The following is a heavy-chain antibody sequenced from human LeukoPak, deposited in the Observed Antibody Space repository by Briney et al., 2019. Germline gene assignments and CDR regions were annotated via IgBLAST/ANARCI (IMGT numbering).Heavy chain of an antibody. CDR3: AREMVRGVIGP. CDR1: GFTVSSNY. D-gene: IGHD3-10*01. V-gene: IGHV3-21*01. J-gene: IGHJ5*02. Sequence: GGSLRLSCAASGFTVSSNYMSWVRQAPGKGLEWVSSISSSSSYIYYADSVKGRFTISRDNAKNSLYLQMNSLRAEDTAVYYCAREMVRGVIGPWGQGTLVTVSS. CDR2: ISSSSSYI.